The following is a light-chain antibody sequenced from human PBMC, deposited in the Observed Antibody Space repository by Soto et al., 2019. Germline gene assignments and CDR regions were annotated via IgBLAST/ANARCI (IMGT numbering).Light chain of an antibody. CDR2: AAS. J-gene: IGKJ5*01. CDR1: ETISTF. Sequence: DIQMTQSPYSLSASVGDKVTMTCRASETISTFLNWYQHKPGKAPKLLIYAASRLQSGVPSRFSGSESGTDFTLTINGLQPEDFASYYCQQSYSTSPITFGQGTRLEI. CDR3: QQSYSTSPIT. V-gene: IGKV1-39*01.